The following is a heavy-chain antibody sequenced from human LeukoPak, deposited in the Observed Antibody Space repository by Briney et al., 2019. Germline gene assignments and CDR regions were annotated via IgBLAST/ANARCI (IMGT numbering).Heavy chain of an antibody. CDR3: ARAGYGDPHLDF. Sequence: GGSLRLSCAASGFTFSNDGMHCVRQAPGKGREWVAAIWYDGSNKYNGDSVKGRFTISRDNSKNTLYLQMNSLRAEDTAAYYCARAGYGDPHLDFWGQGTLVTVSS. CDR2: IWYDGSNK. V-gene: IGHV3-33*01. J-gene: IGHJ4*02. D-gene: IGHD4-17*01. CDR1: GFTFSNDG.